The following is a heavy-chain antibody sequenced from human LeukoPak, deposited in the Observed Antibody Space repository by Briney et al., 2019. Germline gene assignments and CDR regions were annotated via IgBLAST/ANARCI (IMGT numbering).Heavy chain of an antibody. D-gene: IGHD1-20*01. V-gene: IGHV4-61*02. CDR3: ARSYNWVDF. J-gene: IGHJ4*02. CDR1: GGSISSGTYY. Sequence: SETLSLTCSVSGGSISSGTYYWSWIRQPAGKGLEWIGRIYTTGTTKYSPSLKSRVTISVDTSKNQFSLKLSSVTAADTAVYYCARSYNWVDFWGQGTLVTVSS. CDR2: IYTTGTT.